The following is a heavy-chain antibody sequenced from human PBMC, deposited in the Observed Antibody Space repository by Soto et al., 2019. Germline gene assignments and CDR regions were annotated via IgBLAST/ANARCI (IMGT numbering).Heavy chain of an antibody. CDR1: GFTFSDYY. Sequence: GSLRLSCAASGFTFSDYYMSWIRQAPGKGLEWVSYISSSSSYTNYADSVKGRFTISRDNAKNSLYLQMNSLRAEDTAVYYCARGSGSYWPYYFDYWGQGTLVTVSS. CDR2: ISSSSSYT. J-gene: IGHJ4*02. D-gene: IGHD1-26*01. V-gene: IGHV3-11*06. CDR3: ARGSGSYWPYYFDY.